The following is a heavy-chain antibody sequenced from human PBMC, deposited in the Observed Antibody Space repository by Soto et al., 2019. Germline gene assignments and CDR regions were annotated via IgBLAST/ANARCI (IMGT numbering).Heavy chain of an antibody. CDR2: IYWDDDK. Sequence: SCPTLLNPTHTRTLTCTFSGFSLITRGVGLALIRQPPVKALEFLALIYWDDDKRYSPSLKSRLTITKDTSKNQVVLTMTNMDPVDTATYYCAHIRRAYYYGSGSYYNTSYNWFDTWGQGTLVTVSS. CDR3: AHIRRAYYYGSGSYYNTSYNWFDT. V-gene: IGHV2-5*02. J-gene: IGHJ5*02. D-gene: IGHD3-10*01. CDR1: GFSLITRGVG.